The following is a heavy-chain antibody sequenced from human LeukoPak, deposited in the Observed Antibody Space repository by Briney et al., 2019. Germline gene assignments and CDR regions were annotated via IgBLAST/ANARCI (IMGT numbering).Heavy chain of an antibody. CDR2: IIPIFGTA. D-gene: IGHD3-22*01. Sequence: SVKVSCKASGGTFSSYAISWVRQAPGQGLEWMGGIIPIFGTANYAQKFQGRVTITADESTSTAYMELSSLRSDDTAVYYCARDLGSSGYFDYWGQGTLVTVSS. CDR1: GGTFSSYA. CDR3: ARDLGSSGYFDY. J-gene: IGHJ4*02. V-gene: IGHV1-69*13.